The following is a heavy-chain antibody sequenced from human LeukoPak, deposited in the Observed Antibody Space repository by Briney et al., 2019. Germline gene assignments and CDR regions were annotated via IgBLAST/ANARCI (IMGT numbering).Heavy chain of an antibody. CDR1: GYPFSDYY. Sequence: GASVKVSCKTSGYPFSDYYIHWIRQASGQGLESMGWINPKNGDTKYAQRSQGRLTISMDTSIDTVYMELSSPRYDDTAVYYCARLSALWGQGTLVTVSS. V-gene: IGHV1-2*02. CDR3: ARLSAL. CDR2: INPKNGDT. J-gene: IGHJ4*02.